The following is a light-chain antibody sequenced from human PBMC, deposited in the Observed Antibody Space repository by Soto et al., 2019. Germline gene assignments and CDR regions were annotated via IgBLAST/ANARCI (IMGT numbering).Light chain of an antibody. CDR1: QSVSSY. V-gene: IGKV3-20*01. J-gene: IGKJ1*01. CDR3: QQYGSSPQT. CDR2: DAS. Sequence: EVVLTQSPDTLSLPPGERATLSCRASQSVSSYLAWYQQKPGQAPRLLIYDASNRATGIPARFSGSGSGTDFTLTISSLQPEDFAVYYCQQYGSSPQTFGQGTKVDIK.